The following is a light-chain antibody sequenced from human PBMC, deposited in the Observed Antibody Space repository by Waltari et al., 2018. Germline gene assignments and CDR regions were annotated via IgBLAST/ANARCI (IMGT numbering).Light chain of an antibody. CDR1: SSDVGTYNL. V-gene: IGLV2-23*01. CDR3: CSYATIGTLYV. J-gene: IGLJ1*01. Sequence: QSALTQPASVSGSPGQSITISCTGPSSDVGTYNLVSWYQQHPGEAPKLLIYEATKRPSGVSNRFSASKSGNTASLTISGLQVEDEADYYCCSYATIGTLYVFGTGTKVTVL. CDR2: EAT.